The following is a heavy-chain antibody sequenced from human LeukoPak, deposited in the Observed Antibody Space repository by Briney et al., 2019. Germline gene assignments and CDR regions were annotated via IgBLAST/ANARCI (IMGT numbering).Heavy chain of an antibody. J-gene: IGHJ4*02. Sequence: GGSLRLSCAASGFTFSDFPMIWVRQPPGKGLVWIARITSDGSSTTYAESVKGRFTISRDNAKNTLYLQMNSLRAEDTAVYYCARDWYHAIDYWGQGTLVTVSS. D-gene: IGHD2-2*01. CDR3: ARDWYHAIDY. V-gene: IGHV3-74*03. CDR1: GFTFSDFP. CDR2: ITSDGSST.